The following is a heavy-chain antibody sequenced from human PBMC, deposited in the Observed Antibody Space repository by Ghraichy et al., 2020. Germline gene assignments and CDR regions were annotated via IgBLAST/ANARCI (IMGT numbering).Heavy chain of an antibody. Sequence: SETLSLTCAVSGGSISSSNCWWRLSRHPGKELVWIGEIYHRGSTNYNPSLMSRVTISVDKSKNQFSLKLSSVTAADTAVYYCASRQYNSPYYFDYWGQGTLVTVSS. V-gene: IGHV4-4*02. CDR2: IYHRGST. J-gene: IGHJ4*02. D-gene: IGHD6-6*01. CDR3: ASRQYNSPYYFDY. CDR1: GGSISSSNC.